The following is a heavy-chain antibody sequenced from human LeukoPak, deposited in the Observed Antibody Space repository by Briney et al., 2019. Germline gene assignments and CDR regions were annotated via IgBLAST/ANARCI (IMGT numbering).Heavy chain of an antibody. Sequence: GGSLRLSCAASGFTFSSYWMSWVRQAPGKGLEWVANIKQDGSEKYYVDSVKGRFTISRDNAKNSLYLQMNSLRAEDTAVYYCARVFKGGGSSWSPPHFDYWGQGTLVTVSS. D-gene: IGHD6-13*01. CDR3: ARVFKGGGSSWSPPHFDY. CDR1: GFTFSSYW. V-gene: IGHV3-7*01. J-gene: IGHJ4*02. CDR2: IKQDGSEK.